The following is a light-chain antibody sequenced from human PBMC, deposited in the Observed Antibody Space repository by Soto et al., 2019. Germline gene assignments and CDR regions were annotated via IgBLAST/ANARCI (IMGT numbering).Light chain of an antibody. V-gene: IGLV2-8*01. J-gene: IGLJ1*01. CDR1: SSDVGGYNY. Sequence: QSVLTQPPSASGSPGQSVTISCTGTSSDVGGYNYVSWYQQHPGKAPKLMIYEVYERPSGVPDRFSGSKSGNTASLTVSGLQSEDEADYYCSSYTGNFDVFGTGTKLAVL. CDR3: SSYTGNFDV. CDR2: EVY.